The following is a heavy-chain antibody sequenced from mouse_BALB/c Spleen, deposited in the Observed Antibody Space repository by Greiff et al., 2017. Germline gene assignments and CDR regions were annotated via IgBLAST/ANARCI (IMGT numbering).Heavy chain of an antibody. CDR2: IRNKTNGYTT. CDR3: ARDFDY. Sequence: LVESGGGLVQPGGSLRLSCATSGFTFTDYYMSWVRQPPGKALEWLGFIRNKTNGYTTEYSASVKGRFTISRDDSQSILYLQMNNLRAEDSATYYCARDFDYWGQGTTLTVSS. V-gene: IGHV7-3*02. CDR1: GFTFTDYY. J-gene: IGHJ2*01.